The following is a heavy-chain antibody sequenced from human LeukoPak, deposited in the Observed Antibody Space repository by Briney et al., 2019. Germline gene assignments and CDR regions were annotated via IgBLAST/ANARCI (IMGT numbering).Heavy chain of an antibody. V-gene: IGHV3-30-3*01. D-gene: IGHD1-14*01. CDR3: ARGPRTATPPQPGFYYCAMEV. CDR2: ISYDGSHK. J-gene: IGHJ6*02. CDR1: GFTFNTYA. Sequence: GGSLRLSCPASGFTFNTYAIHWVRQAPGKGLEWVAVISYDGSHKYYSDSVKGRFTISRDNSKNTLYLQMNSLRAEDTAVYYCARGPRTATPPQPGFYYCAMEVWGQGTTVTVSS.